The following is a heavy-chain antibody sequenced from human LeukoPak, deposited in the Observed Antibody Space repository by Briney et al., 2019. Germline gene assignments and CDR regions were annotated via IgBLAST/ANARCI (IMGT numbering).Heavy chain of an antibody. V-gene: IGHV3-49*04. CDR2: IRSIAYGGTT. J-gene: IGHJ5*02. CDR1: GFSVNSNY. CDR3: TREEDFANWFDP. Sequence: GGSLRLSCAASGFSVNSNYMSWVRQAPGKGLEWVGFIRSIAYGGTTEYAASVKGRFTISRDDSKSIAYLQMNSLKTEDTAVYYCTREEDFANWFDPWGQGTLVTVSS.